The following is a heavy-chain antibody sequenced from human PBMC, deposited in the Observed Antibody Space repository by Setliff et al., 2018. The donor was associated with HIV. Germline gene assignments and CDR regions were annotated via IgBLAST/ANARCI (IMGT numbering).Heavy chain of an antibody. CDR3: ARGTLYYDYVWGTPFPFDY. D-gene: IGHD3-16*01. V-gene: IGHV4-38-2*01. J-gene: IGHJ4*02. Sequence: PSETLSLTCVVSGYSISSNDWWGWIRQPPGKGLEWIGSIYYSGSTNYNPSLKSRVTISVVTSKNQFSLKLSSVTAADTAVYYCARGTLYYDYVWGTPFPFDYWGQGTLVTVSS. CDR2: IYYSGST. CDR1: GYSISSNDW.